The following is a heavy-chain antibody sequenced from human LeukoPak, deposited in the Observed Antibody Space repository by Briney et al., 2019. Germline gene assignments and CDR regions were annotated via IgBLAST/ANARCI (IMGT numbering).Heavy chain of an antibody. D-gene: IGHD2-2*01. CDR1: GFTFSSYS. J-gene: IGHJ4*01. Sequence: GGSLRLSCAASGFTFSSYSMNWVRQAPGKGLEWVSSISSSSSYIYYADSVKGRFTISRDNAKNSLYLQMNSLRAEDTAVYYCARDKSMGYCSSTSCFDFDYWGQGTLVTVSP. CDR2: ISSSSSYI. V-gene: IGHV3-21*01. CDR3: ARDKSMGYCSSTSCFDFDY.